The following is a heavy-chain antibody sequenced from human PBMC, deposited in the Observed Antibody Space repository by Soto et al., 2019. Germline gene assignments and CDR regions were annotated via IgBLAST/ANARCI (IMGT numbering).Heavy chain of an antibody. CDR3: ASGRGYDILTGYYPYFDY. V-gene: IGHV3-9*01. J-gene: IGHJ4*02. D-gene: IGHD3-9*01. CDR2: ISWNSDSI. CDR1: GFTLDDYA. Sequence: GGSLRLSCAASGFTLDDYAMHWVRQAPGKGLEWVSGISWNSDSIGYADSVKGRFTISRDNAKKSLYLQMNSLRAEDTALYYCASGRGYDILTGYYPYFDYWGQGTLVTVSS.